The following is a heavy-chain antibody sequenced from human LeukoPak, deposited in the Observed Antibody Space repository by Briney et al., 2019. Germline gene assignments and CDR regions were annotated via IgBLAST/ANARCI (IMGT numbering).Heavy chain of an antibody. J-gene: IGHJ4*02. CDR3: ARQGPGYDSNLHFDY. Sequence: GGSLRLSCAASGFTFSSYAMHWVRQAPGKGLEYVSAISSNGGSTYYANSVKGRFTISRDNSKSTLYLQMGSLRAEDMAVYYCARQGPGYDSNLHFDYWGQGTLVTVSS. D-gene: IGHD3-22*01. CDR2: ISSNGGST. V-gene: IGHV3-64*01. CDR1: GFTFSSYA.